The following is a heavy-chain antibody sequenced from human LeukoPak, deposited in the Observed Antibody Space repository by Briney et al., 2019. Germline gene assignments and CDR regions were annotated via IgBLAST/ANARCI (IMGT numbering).Heavy chain of an antibody. CDR3: AREDAEQMDNSFDI. Sequence: PSETLSLTCTVSGGSISSGRYYWSWIRQPAGKGLEWIGRIYISGSTNYNPSLKSRVTISVDTSKNQFSLKLTSVTAADTAVYYCAREDAEQMDNSFDIWGQGTMVTVSS. J-gene: IGHJ3*02. CDR2: IYISGST. D-gene: IGHD5-24*01. V-gene: IGHV4-61*02. CDR1: GGSISSGRYY.